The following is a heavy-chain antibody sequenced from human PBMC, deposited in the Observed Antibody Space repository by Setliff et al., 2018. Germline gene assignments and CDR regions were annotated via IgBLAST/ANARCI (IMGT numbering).Heavy chain of an antibody. D-gene: IGHD3-3*01. V-gene: IGHV1-69*13. Sequence: SVKVSCKASGGTFANKPISWVRQAPGQGLEWMGGIIPIFGTADYARKFQARVTITADESTSTAYMELRSLSSDDTAVYYCASRAPPPREAFGGNYYYYMDVWGEGTTVTV. CDR3: ASRAPPPREAFGGNYYYYMDV. CDR2: IIPIFGTA. J-gene: IGHJ6*03. CDR1: GGTFANKP.